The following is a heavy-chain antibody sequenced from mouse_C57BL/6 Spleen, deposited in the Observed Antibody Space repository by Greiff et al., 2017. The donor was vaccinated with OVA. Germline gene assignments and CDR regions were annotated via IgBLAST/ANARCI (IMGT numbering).Heavy chain of an antibody. CDR1: GYTFTSYW. V-gene: IGHV1-59*01. CDR2: IDPSDSYT. J-gene: IGHJ4*01. CDR3: ARWYYGDYAMDY. Sequence: QVQLQQPGAELVRPGTSVKLSCKASGYTFTSYWMHWVKQRPGQGLEWIGVIDPSDSYTNYNQKFKGNATLTVDTSSSTAYMQLSSLTSEDSAVYYCARWYYGDYAMDYWGQGTSVTVSS. D-gene: IGHD1-1*01.